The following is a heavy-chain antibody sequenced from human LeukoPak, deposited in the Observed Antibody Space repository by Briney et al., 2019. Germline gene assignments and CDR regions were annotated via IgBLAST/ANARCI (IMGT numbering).Heavy chain of an antibody. Sequence: SQTFSLTSAISGDSVSSNIAAWNWIRQSPSRGLEWLGRTYYRSKWYNDYAVSVRSRITIDPDTSKNQFSLQLNSVTPEDTAVYYCAKDCGTGPFACSHWGQGTLVTVSS. CDR1: GDSVSSNIAA. J-gene: IGHJ4*02. V-gene: IGHV6-1*01. CDR3: AKDCGTGPFACSH. CDR2: TYYRSKWYN. D-gene: IGHD2-15*01.